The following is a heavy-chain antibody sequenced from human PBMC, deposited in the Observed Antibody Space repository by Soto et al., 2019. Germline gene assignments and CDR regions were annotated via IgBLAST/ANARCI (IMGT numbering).Heavy chain of an antibody. V-gene: IGHV3-23*01. CDR1: GCTFNTYI. D-gene: IGHD6-25*01. J-gene: IGHJ1*01. CDR2: IANSGGAT. CDR3: VKNLSGNSNFHH. Sequence: GGSLRVSCAASGCTFNTYIMNCVRQAQGKGLGWVSNIANSGGATYYADSVKGRFTVSSDNSKNMLHLQMNSLRAEDTAIYYCVKNLSGNSNFHHWGQGTLVTVSS.